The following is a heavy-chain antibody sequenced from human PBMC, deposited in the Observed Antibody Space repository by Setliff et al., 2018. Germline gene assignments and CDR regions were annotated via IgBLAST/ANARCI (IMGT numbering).Heavy chain of an antibody. Sequence: PSETLSLTCTVSGGSISSGSYYWSWIRQPAGKGLEWIGRIYSSGSTKYNPSLKSRVTISGDTSKNQFSLKLSSVTAADTAVYYCARGAPGWELLSWFDPWGQGTRVTVSS. CDR1: GGSISSGSYY. J-gene: IGHJ5*02. V-gene: IGHV4-61*02. CDR2: IYSSGST. D-gene: IGHD1-26*01. CDR3: ARGAPGWELLSWFDP.